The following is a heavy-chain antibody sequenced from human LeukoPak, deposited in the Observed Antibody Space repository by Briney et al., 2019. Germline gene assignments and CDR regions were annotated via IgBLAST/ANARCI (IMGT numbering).Heavy chain of an antibody. CDR2: INSDGSST. V-gene: IGHV3-74*01. CDR3: AKDGDYGFEY. D-gene: IGHD4-17*01. Sequence: PGGSLRLSCAASGFTFSSYWMHWVRQAPGKGLVWVSRINSDGSSTSYADSVKGRFTISRDNSKDTLYLQMNSLRAEDTAIYYCAKDGDYGFEYWGQGTLVTVSS. CDR1: GFTFSSYW. J-gene: IGHJ4*02.